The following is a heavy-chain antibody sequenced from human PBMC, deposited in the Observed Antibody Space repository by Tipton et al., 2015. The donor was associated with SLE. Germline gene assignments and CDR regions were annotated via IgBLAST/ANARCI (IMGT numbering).Heavy chain of an antibody. V-gene: IGHV4-59*12. Sequence: TLSLTCTVSGASINSNFWSWIRQSPGKGLEWIGYIYSGGSTKYNPYFESRVTMSIDTSKNQFSLKLSSVTAADTAVYYCARGSAVAGTHNWFDPWGQGTLVTVSS. CDR2: IYSGGST. CDR3: ARGSAVAGTHNWFDP. J-gene: IGHJ5*02. CDR1: GASINSNF. D-gene: IGHD6-19*01.